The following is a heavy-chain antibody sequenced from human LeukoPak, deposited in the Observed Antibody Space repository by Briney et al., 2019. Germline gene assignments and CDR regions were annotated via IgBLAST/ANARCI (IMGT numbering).Heavy chain of an antibody. D-gene: IGHD3-3*01. V-gene: IGHV4-38-2*01. CDR2: IYHSGST. Sequence: PSETLSLTGAVSGYSFSSGYYWGWIRQPPGKGLEWIGSIYHSGSTYYNPSLKSRVTISVDTSKNQFSLKLSSVTAADTAVYYCARVARAEWLPDAYFDYWGQGTLVTVSS. J-gene: IGHJ4*02. CDR3: ARVARAEWLPDAYFDY. CDR1: GYSFSSGYY.